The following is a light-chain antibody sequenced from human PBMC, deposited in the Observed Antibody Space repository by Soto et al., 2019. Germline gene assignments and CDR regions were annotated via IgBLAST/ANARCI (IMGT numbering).Light chain of an antibody. J-gene: IGLJ1*01. CDR1: SSTVGGFNV. CDR3: CSYVDATTYV. CDR2: EGI. Sequence: QSVLTQPASVSGSPGQSITISCTGTSSTVGGFNVVSWYQQHPGKAPKVIIYEGIKRPSGVSNRFSGSNSGSTASLTISGLQAEDEADYYCCSYVDATTYVFGTGTKVTVL. V-gene: IGLV2-23*01.